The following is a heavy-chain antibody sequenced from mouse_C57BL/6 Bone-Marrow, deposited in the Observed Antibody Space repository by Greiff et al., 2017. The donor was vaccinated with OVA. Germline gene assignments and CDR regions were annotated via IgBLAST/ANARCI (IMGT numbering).Heavy chain of an antibody. V-gene: IGHV1-22*01. CDR2: INPNNGGT. CDR1: GYTFTDYN. Sequence: EVKLVESGPELVKPGASVKMSCKASGYTFTDYNMHWVKQSHGKSLEWIGYINPNNGGTSYNQKFKGKATLTVNKSSSTAYMELRSLTSEDSAVYYCARVRDWAWFAYWGQGTLVTVSA. J-gene: IGHJ3*01. CDR3: ARVRDWAWFAY.